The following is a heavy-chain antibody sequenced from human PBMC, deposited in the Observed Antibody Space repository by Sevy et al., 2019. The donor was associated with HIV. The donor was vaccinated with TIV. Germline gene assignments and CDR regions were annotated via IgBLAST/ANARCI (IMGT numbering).Heavy chain of an antibody. V-gene: IGHV3-23*01. CDR3: AKDREMATIPYYFDY. Sequence: GGSLRLSCAASGFTFSSYAMSWVRQAPGKGLEWVSAIRGSGGSTYYADSVKGRFTISRDNSKNTLYLQMNSLRAEDTAVYYCAKDREMATIPYYFDYWGQGTLVTVSS. D-gene: IGHD5-12*01. J-gene: IGHJ4*02. CDR2: IRGSGGST. CDR1: GFTFSSYA.